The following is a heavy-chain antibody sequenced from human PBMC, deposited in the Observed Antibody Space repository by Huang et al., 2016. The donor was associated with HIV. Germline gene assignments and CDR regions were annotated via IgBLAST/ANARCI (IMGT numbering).Heavy chain of an antibody. CDR2: IKIDRRTT. CDR3: ARAGGFEI. CDR1: GFKFSNYW. Sequence: EEHLVESGGGLVQPGGSLRLSCEASGFKFSNYWMQWVRQAPGKGLMWVSRIKIDRRTTDYADSVKVRFTISRDNAKNTLYLQMSSLTAEDTAIYYCARAGGFEIWGQGTVVTVSS. D-gene: IGHD2-15*01. J-gene: IGHJ3*02. V-gene: IGHV3-74*01.